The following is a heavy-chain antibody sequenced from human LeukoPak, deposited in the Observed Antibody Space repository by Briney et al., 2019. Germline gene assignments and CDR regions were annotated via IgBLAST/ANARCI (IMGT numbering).Heavy chain of an antibody. Sequence: GESLKISSKGSGYSFTTYWIGWVRQMPGKGLEWMGIIYPGDSDTRYSPSFQRQVTISADKSISTAYLQWSSLKASDTAMYYCASAGIAAAGTLNYWGQGTLVTVSS. J-gene: IGHJ4*02. V-gene: IGHV5-51*01. D-gene: IGHD6-13*01. CDR1: GYSFTTYW. CDR3: ASAGIAAAGTLNY. CDR2: IYPGDSDT.